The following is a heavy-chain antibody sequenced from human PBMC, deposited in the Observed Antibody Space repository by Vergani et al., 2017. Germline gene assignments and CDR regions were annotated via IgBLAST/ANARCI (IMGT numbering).Heavy chain of an antibody. CDR1: GFTFSSYS. CDR3: ARTTVYRGVMEYYYYYGMDV. V-gene: IGHV3-21*01. D-gene: IGHD3-10*01. J-gene: IGHJ6*02. CDR2: ISSSSSYI. Sequence: EVQLVESGGGLVKPGGSLRLSCAASGFTFSSYSMNWVRQAPGKGLEWVSSISSSSSYIYYADSVKGRFTISRDNAKNSLYLQMNSLRAEDTAVYYCARTTVYRGVMEYYYYYGMDVWGQGTTVTVSS.